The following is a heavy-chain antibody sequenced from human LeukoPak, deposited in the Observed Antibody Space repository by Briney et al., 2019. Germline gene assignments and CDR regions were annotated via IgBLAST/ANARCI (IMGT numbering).Heavy chain of an antibody. Sequence: GGSLRLSCAASGFTFGSYAMHWVRQAPGKGLEWVAVISYDGSNKYYADSVKGRFTISRDNSKNTLYLQMNSLRAEDTAVYYCAKDRPYVGGNLFDYWGQGTLVTVSS. CDR2: ISYDGSNK. V-gene: IGHV3-30*04. J-gene: IGHJ4*02. D-gene: IGHD3-16*01. CDR3: AKDRPYVGGNLFDY. CDR1: GFTFGSYA.